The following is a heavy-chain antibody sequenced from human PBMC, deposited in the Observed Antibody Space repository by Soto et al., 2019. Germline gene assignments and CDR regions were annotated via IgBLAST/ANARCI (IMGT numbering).Heavy chain of an antibody. CDR3: AAGGGLPRYY. J-gene: IGHJ4*02. CDR1: GGSISSGGYS. D-gene: IGHD5-12*01. V-gene: IGHV4-30-2*01. CDR2: IYHSGST. Sequence: QLQLQESGSGLVKPSQTLSLTCAVSGGSISSGGYSWSWIRQPPGKGLEWIGYIYHSGSTYYNPSLKSRVTISVDRSTNQFSRTLSSVTAADTAVYYCAAGGGLPRYYWGQGTLVTVSS.